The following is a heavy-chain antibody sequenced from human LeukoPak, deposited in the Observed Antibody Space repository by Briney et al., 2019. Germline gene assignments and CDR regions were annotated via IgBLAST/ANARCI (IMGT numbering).Heavy chain of an antibody. CDR3: ARESSGWYDDAFDI. CDR2: ISYDGSNK. J-gene: IGHJ3*02. V-gene: IGHV3-30*04. Sequence: GGPLRLSCAASGFTFSSYAMHWVRQAPGKGLEWVAVISYDGSNKYYADSVKGRFTISRDNSKNTLYLQMNSLRAEDTAVYYCARESSGWYDDAFDIWGQGTMVTVSS. D-gene: IGHD6-19*01. CDR1: GFTFSSYA.